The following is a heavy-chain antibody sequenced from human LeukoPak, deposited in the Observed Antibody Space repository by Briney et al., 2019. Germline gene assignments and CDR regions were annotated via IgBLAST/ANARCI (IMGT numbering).Heavy chain of an antibody. Sequence: GGSLRLSCAASGFTFSDYWISWVRQAPGKGLEWVANISQDGSEKHYVDSLRGRFTISRDNTKNSLYLQMNSLRAEDTAVYFCARDLYYFDRSGYYASDLWGQGTLVTVSS. CDR1: GFTFSDYW. J-gene: IGHJ5*02. CDR2: ISQDGSEK. CDR3: ARDLYYFDRSGYYASDL. V-gene: IGHV3-7*01. D-gene: IGHD3-22*01.